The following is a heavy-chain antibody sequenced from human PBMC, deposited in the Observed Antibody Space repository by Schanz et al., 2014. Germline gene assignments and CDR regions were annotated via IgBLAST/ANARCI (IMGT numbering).Heavy chain of an antibody. CDR1: GFSFTTYA. J-gene: IGHJ4*02. V-gene: IGHV3-23*04. CDR3: ARDFHGYGPHLDY. D-gene: IGHD5-12*01. Sequence: EVQLVESGGGLVKPGGSLRLSCASSGFSFTTYAMSWVRQAPGKGLEWVSSISSGGGSTYYADSVKGRFTISRDNSKNTLYLQMSSLRVEDTAVYYCARDFHGYGPHLDYWGQGSLVTVSS. CDR2: ISSGGGST.